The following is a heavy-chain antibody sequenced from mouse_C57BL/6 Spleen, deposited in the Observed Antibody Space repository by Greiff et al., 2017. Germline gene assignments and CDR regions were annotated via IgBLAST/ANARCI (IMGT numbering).Heavy chain of an antibody. CDR3: ARSLDSSGYGGLDY. V-gene: IGHV7-3*01. CDR2: IRNKANGYTT. D-gene: IGHD3-2*02. Sequence: DVKLVESGGGLVQPGGSLSLSCAASGFTFTDYYMSWVRQPPGKALEWLGFIRNKANGYTTEYSASVKGRFTISRDNSQSILYLQMNALRAEDSATYYCARSLDSSGYGGLDYWGQGTTLTVSS. J-gene: IGHJ2*01. CDR1: GFTFTDYY.